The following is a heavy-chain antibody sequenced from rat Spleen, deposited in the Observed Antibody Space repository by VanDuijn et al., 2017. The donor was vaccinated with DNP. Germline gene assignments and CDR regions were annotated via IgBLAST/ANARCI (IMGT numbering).Heavy chain of an antibody. V-gene: IGHV6-6*01. CDR2: IKAKSNNYAT. J-gene: IGHJ2*01. Sequence: EVQVLESGGGLVQPGSSLHLSCATSGFTFSTAWMYWYRQFPEKRLEWVARIKAKSNNYATDYTESVKGRFTIARDDSKSNIDLQMNNLKEEDTAIYYWASSSYWCQGVMVTVSS. D-gene: IGHD1-2*01. CDR1: GFTFSTAW. CDR3: ASSSY.